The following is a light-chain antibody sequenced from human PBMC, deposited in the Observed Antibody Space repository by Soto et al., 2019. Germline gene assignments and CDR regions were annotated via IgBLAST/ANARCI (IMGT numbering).Light chain of an antibody. CDR3: QQYGSSGT. J-gene: IGKJ1*01. CDR1: QSVSNNY. Sequence: DIVFTQSPGTLSLSPGESATLSCRASQSVSNNYLAWYQQKPGQAPRLLIYGASNRATGIPDRLSGSGSGTDFTLTIRRLEPEDVAVYYCQQYGSSGTFGQGTKVDIK. CDR2: GAS. V-gene: IGKV3-20*01.